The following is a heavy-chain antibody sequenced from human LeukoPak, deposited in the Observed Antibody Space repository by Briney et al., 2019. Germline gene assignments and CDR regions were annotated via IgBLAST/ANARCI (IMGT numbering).Heavy chain of an antibody. V-gene: IGHV3-21*01. Sequence: GSLRLSCAASGFTFSSYSMNWVRQAPGKGLEWVSSISSSSTYTYYADSVKGRFTISRDNAKNSLYLQMNNLRAEDTAVYYCARDRGKRVETSMVGFPWGQGTLVTVSS. CDR3: ARDRGKRVETSMVGFP. CDR2: ISSSSTYT. CDR1: GFTFSSYS. J-gene: IGHJ5*02. D-gene: IGHD5-18*01.